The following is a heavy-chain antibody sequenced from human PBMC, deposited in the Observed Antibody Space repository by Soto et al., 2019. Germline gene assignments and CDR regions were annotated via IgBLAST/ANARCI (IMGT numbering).Heavy chain of an antibody. CDR1: GFSFSTYA. V-gene: IGHV3-23*01. CDR2: ISESGGST. Sequence: EVQLLESGGGLVQPGGSLRLSCVASGFSFSTYAMSWVRQAPGKGLEWVSGISESGGSTDYADSVKGRFTIFRDNSKNTLYLQMNSLRVEDTAVYYCAKNMVELGFDYWGQGTLATVSS. J-gene: IGHJ4*02. D-gene: IGHD1-7*01. CDR3: AKNMVELGFDY.